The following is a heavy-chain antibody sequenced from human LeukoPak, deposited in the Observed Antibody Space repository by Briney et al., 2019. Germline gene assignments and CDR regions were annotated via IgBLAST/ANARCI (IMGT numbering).Heavy chain of an antibody. CDR2: ISGSGGST. Sequence: GGSLRLSCAASGFTFSSYGMSWVGQAPGKGLEWVSAISGSGGSTYYADSVKGRFTISRDNSKNTLYLQMNSLRAEDTAVYYCAKGTAAAGDVYYYYYMDVWGKGTTVTISS. V-gene: IGHV3-23*01. D-gene: IGHD6-13*01. CDR3: AKGTAAAGDVYYYYYMDV. CDR1: GFTFSSYG. J-gene: IGHJ6*03.